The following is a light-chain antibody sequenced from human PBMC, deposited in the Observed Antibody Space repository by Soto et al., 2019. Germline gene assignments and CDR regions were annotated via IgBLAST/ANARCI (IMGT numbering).Light chain of an antibody. J-gene: IGKJ1*01. CDR3: QQYNNWPPWT. V-gene: IGKV3-15*01. CDR1: QSIGSN. Sequence: EIVMTQSPAPLSVSPGERATLSCRASQSIGSNLAWYQQKPGQAPRLLIYAASIRATDFPARFSGSGSGTEFTLTISGLQSDDFAVYFCQQYNNWPPWTFGRGTKVEIK. CDR2: AAS.